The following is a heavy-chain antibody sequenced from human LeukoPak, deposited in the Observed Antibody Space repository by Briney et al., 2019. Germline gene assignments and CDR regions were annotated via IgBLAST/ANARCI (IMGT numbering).Heavy chain of an antibody. CDR2: IYYSGST. Sequence: SETLSLTCTVSGGSISNYYWSWIRQHPGKGLEWIGYIYYSGSTYYNPSLKSRVTISVDTSKNQFSLKLSSVTAADTAVYYCARHPNPHVYGSGSYDYYYGMDVWGQGTTVTVSS. J-gene: IGHJ6*02. CDR3: ARHPNPHVYGSGSYDYYYGMDV. V-gene: IGHV4-59*06. D-gene: IGHD3-10*01. CDR1: GGSISNYY.